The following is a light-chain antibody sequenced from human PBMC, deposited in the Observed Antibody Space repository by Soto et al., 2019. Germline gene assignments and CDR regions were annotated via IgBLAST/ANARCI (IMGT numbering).Light chain of an antibody. J-gene: IGKJ4*01. CDR1: KGIGIY. CDR3: QKYNSAPLT. Sequence: DIQMTQSQSPLSASFGDRVTMTCRASKGIGIYLAWFQQRPGNTPKLLIYAASTLQSGVPSRFSGSGSGTDFTLTISSLQPEDVATYYCQKYNSAPLTFGGGTRVEIK. CDR2: AAS. V-gene: IGKV1-27*01.